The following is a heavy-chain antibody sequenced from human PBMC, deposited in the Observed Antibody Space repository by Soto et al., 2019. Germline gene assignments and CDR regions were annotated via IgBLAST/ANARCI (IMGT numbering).Heavy chain of an antibody. V-gene: IGHV3-7*01. CDR3: ASGGGSWSRTSGQEGGDAFDI. J-gene: IGHJ3*02. D-gene: IGHD2-2*01. CDR1: GFTFSSYW. CDR2: IKQDGSEK. Sequence: EVQLVESGGGLVQPGGSLRLSCAASGFTFSSYWMSWVRQAPGKGLEWVANIKQDGSEKYYGDSVKGRITISRDNAKNSLYLQMNRLRAEDTAVYYCASGGGSWSRTSGQEGGDAFDIWGQGTMVTVSS.